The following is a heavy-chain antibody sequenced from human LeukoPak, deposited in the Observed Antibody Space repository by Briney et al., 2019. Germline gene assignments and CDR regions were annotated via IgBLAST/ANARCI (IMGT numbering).Heavy chain of an antibody. D-gene: IGHD3-10*01. Sequence: SETLSLTCAVYGGSFSGYYWSWIRQPPGKGLEWIGEINHSGSTSYNPSLKSRVTISVDTSKNQFSLKLSSVTAADTALYYCARVGYSGSGDYYNDRGAFDYWGQGTLVTVSS. V-gene: IGHV4-34*01. CDR2: INHSGST. J-gene: IGHJ4*02. CDR1: GGSFSGYY. CDR3: ARVGYSGSGDYYNDRGAFDY.